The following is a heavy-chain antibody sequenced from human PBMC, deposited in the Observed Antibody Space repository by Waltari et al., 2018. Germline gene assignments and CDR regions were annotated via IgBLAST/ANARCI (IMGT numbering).Heavy chain of an antibody. CDR2: IKSEGDGGTT. V-gene: IGHV3-15*01. D-gene: IGHD3-10*01. J-gene: IGHJ6*02. Sequence: EVQLVESGGGLVKPGGSLRLSCVVSGFTFTKAWMSWVRQGPGKGLEWVGRIKSEGDGGTTDYATPLKGRISLSRDDSKNTVYLQMNTLKAEDTGVYFCATDYGDFLGVWGPGTTVTV. CDR1: GFTFTKAW. CDR3: ATDYGDFLGV.